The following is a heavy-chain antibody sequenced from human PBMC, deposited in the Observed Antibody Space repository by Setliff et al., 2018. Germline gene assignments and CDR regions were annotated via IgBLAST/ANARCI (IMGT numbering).Heavy chain of an antibody. Sequence: GGSLRLSCAASGFTFRTYRMHWVRQAPGKGLEWVAVIWDDGGNKYHADSVKGRFTISRDNSKNTLYLQMNSLRPEDTAVYYCARTCSGSGCYAGLESWGQGTPVTVSS. CDR3: ARTCSGSGCYAGLES. J-gene: IGHJ4*02. D-gene: IGHD2-15*01. CDR1: GFTFRTYR. CDR2: IWDDGGNK. V-gene: IGHV3-33*08.